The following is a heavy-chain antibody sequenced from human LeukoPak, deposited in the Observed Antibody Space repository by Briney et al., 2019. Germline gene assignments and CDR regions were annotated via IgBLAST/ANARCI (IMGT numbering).Heavy chain of an antibody. D-gene: IGHD2-2*01. CDR3: ARERDCSSTSCYAPYGSGSLNY. CDR2: INSDGSST. Sequence: PGGALRLSCAASGFTFSSYWMHWVGQAPGKGLVWVSRINSDGSSTSYADSVKGRFTISRDNAKNTLYLQMNSLRAEDTAVYYCARERDCSSTSCYAPYGSGSLNYWGQGTLVTVSS. V-gene: IGHV3-74*01. J-gene: IGHJ4*02. CDR1: GFTFSSYW.